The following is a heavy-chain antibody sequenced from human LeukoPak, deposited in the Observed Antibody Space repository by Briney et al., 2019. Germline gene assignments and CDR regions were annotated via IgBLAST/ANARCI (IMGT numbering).Heavy chain of an antibody. V-gene: IGHV1-18*01. CDR1: GYTLTSYG. CDR3: ARDYILPLETDNGDGFAI. D-gene: IGHD3-3*02. Sequence: GASVKVSCKASGYTLTSYGISWVRQAPGKGLEWMGWVSPSHTTRVYAQEFQGRVTMTADTNTNTVSMELRSLRSDDTAVYFCARDYILPLETDNGDGFAIWGQGTVVTVSS. J-gene: IGHJ3*02. CDR2: VSPSHTTR.